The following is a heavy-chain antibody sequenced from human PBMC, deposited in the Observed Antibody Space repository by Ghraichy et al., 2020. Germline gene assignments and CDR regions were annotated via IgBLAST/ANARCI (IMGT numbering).Heavy chain of an antibody. Sequence: SVKVSCKASGGTFSSYAISWVRQAPGQGLEWMGGIIPIFDTANYAQKFQGRVTITADESTGTAYVELSSLRSEDTAMYYCARDVIAARPALWFDPWGQGTLVTVSS. D-gene: IGHD6-6*01. CDR3: ARDVIAARPALWFDP. J-gene: IGHJ5*02. V-gene: IGHV1-69*13. CDR1: GGTFSSYA. CDR2: IIPIFDTA.